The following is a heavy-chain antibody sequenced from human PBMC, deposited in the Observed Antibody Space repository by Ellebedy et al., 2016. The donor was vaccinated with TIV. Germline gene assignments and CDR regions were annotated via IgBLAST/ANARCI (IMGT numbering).Heavy chain of an antibody. J-gene: IGHJ4*02. CDR3: AHRRRGAEVEY. D-gene: IGHD3-10*01. Sequence: SGPTLVKPTQTLTLTCTFSGFSFSTSEVGVGWIRQPPGKALEWLALIYWDDDKRYSPSLRSRLTITKDTSKNQVVLTMTNMDPVDTATYYCAHRRRGAEVEYWGQGTLVTVSS. V-gene: IGHV2-5*02. CDR1: GFSFSTSEVG. CDR2: IYWDDDK.